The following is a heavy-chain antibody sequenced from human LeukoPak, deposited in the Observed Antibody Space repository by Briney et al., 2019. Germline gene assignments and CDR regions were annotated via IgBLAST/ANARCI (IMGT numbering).Heavy chain of an antibody. CDR1: GFTFSSYS. Sequence: GGSLRLSCAASGFTFSSYSMNWVRQAPGKGLEWVSSISSSSSYIYYADSVKGRFTISRDNAKNSLYLRMNSLRAEDTAVYYCARGDEHNFDYWGQGTLVTVSS. CDR2: ISSSSSYI. V-gene: IGHV3-21*01. CDR3: ARGDEHNFDY. J-gene: IGHJ4*02.